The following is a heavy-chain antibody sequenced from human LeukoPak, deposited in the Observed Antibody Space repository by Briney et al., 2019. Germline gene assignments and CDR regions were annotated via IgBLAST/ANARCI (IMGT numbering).Heavy chain of an antibody. J-gene: IGHJ4*02. V-gene: IGHV1-2*02. CDR3: AREFKMVTILGGY. D-gene: IGHD5-24*01. Sequence: ASVKVSFKASGYTFTGYYMHWVRQAPGQGLEWMGWINPNSGGTNYAQKFQGRVTMTRDTSISTAYMDLRRLRSDDTAVYYCAREFKMVTILGGYWGQGTLVTVSS. CDR2: INPNSGGT. CDR1: GYTFTGYY.